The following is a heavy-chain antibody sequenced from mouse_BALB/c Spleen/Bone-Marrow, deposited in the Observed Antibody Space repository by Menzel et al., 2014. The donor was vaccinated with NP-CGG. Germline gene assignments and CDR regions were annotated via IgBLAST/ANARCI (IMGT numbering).Heavy chain of an antibody. CDR1: GFDFSRYW. V-gene: IGHV4-1*02. J-gene: IGHJ2*01. Sequence: EVKVIESGGGLVQPGGSLKLSCAASGFDFSRYWMSWVRQAPGKGLEWIGEINPDSSTINYTPSLRDKFIISRDNAKNTLYLQMSKVRSEDTALYYCARLYYYGLQDYWGQGTTLTVSS. CDR2: INPDSSTI. CDR3: ARLYYYGLQDY. D-gene: IGHD1-1*01.